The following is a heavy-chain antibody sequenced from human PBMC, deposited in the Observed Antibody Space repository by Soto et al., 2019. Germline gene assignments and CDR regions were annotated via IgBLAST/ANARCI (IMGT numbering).Heavy chain of an antibody. CDR1: GFTFRQYD. Sequence: QVQVEESGGGVVQPGWSLRLSCVASGFTFRQYDMHWVRQAPGKGLEWVAVIWNDGSNKEYADSVKGRFTISRDDSKNTVYLQMNRLTVDDTAVYFCARGDENSGKPGVTDFWGQGTLVTVSA. CDR2: IWNDGSNK. D-gene: IGHD5-18*01. V-gene: IGHV3-33*01. CDR3: ARGDENSGKPGVTDF. J-gene: IGHJ4*02.